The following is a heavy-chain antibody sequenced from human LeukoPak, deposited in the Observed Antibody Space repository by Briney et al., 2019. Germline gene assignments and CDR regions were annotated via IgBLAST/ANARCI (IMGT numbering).Heavy chain of an antibody. D-gene: IGHD3-16*01. Sequence: ASVKVSCKASGYTFTGYYMHWVRQAPGQGLEWMGRINPNSGGTNYAQKFQGRVTMTRDTSISTAYMELSSVTAADTAVYYCARGSVSYDYVWGSSNYFDYWGQGTLVTVSS. CDR2: INPNSGGT. V-gene: IGHV1-2*06. J-gene: IGHJ4*02. CDR1: GYTFTGYY. CDR3: ARGSVSYDYVWGSSNYFDY.